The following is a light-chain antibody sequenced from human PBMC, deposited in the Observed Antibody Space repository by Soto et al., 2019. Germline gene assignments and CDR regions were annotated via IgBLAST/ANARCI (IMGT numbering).Light chain of an antibody. J-gene: IGLJ3*02. CDR1: SNNVGNYNL. CDR2: EGT. CDR3: CSHAGIWV. Sequence: QSALTQPASVSGSPGQSITISCTGTSNNVGNYNLVSWYQQHPGKAPKLIIYEGTKRPSGASNRFSGSKSGNTASLTISGLQAEDEADYYCCSHAGIWVFGGGTKLTVL. V-gene: IGLV2-23*01.